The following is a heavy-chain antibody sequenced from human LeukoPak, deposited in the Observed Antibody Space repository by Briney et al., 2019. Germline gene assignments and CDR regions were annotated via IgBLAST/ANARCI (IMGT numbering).Heavy chain of an antibody. Sequence: SETLSLTCVVHGGSFSDYYWSWIRQPPGKGLEWIGYIYYSGSTNYNPSLKSRVTISVDTSKNQFSLKLSSVTAADTAVYYCARETSQKGAHYMDVWGKGTTVTISS. J-gene: IGHJ6*03. V-gene: IGHV4-59*01. CDR1: GGSFSDYY. D-gene: IGHD3-16*01. CDR3: ARETSQKGAHYMDV. CDR2: IYYSGST.